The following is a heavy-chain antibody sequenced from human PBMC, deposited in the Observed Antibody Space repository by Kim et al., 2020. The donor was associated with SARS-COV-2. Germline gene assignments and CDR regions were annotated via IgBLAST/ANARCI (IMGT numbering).Heavy chain of an antibody. D-gene: IGHD6-13*01. CDR3: ARDPLAAAGTDDY. CDR1: GFTFSSYS. J-gene: IGHJ4*02. CDR2: ISSSSSYI. Sequence: GGSLRLSCAASGFTFSSYSMNWVRQAPGKGLEWVSSISSSSSYIYYADSVKGRFTISRDNAKNSLYLQMNSLRAEDTAVYYCARDPLAAAGTDDYWGQGTLVTVSS. V-gene: IGHV3-21*01.